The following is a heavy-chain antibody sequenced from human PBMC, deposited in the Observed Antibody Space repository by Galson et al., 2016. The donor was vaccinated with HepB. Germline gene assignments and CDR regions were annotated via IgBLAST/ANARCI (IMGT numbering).Heavy chain of an antibody. CDR1: GYTFTGYY. CDR2: MHPKSGGT. CDR3: ARDVGAPLSPDY. J-gene: IGHJ4*02. D-gene: IGHD3-16*01. Sequence: SVKVSCKASGYTFTGYYIHWVRQAPGQGPEWMGWMHPKSGGTTYAQKFQGRVTMTRDTSISTAYMELNMLRSDDTAVYYCARDVGAPLSPDYWGQGTLVTVSS. V-gene: IGHV1-2*02.